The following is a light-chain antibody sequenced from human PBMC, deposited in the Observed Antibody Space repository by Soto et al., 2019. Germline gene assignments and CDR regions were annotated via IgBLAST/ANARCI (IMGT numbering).Light chain of an antibody. CDR3: QQSYSTPSIT. CDR1: QSISSW. J-gene: IGKJ5*01. Sequence: DIQMTQSPSTLSASVGDRVTITWRASQSISSWLAWYQQKPGKAPKLLIYAASSLQSGVPSRFSGSGSGTDFTLTISSLQPEDFATYYCQQSYSTPSITFGQGTRLEIK. CDR2: AAS. V-gene: IGKV1-39*01.